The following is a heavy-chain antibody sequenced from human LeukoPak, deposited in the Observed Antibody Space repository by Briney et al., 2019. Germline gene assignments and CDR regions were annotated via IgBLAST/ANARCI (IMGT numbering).Heavy chain of an antibody. CDR2: INPSGGST. Sequence: ASVNVSCKASGYTFTSYYMHWVRQAPGQGLEWMGLINPSGGSTSYAQKFQGRVTMTRDTSTSTVYMELSSLRSEDTAVYYCARAPSYSSSSGEFDYWGQGTLVTVSS. V-gene: IGHV1-46*01. J-gene: IGHJ4*02. CDR3: ARAPSYSSSSGEFDY. D-gene: IGHD6-6*01. CDR1: GYTFTSYY.